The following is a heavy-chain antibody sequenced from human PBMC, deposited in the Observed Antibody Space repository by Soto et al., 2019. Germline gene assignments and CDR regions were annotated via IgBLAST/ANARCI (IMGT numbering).Heavy chain of an antibody. J-gene: IGHJ4*02. CDR2: ISAYNGNT. V-gene: IGHV1-18*04. Sequence: GASVKVSCKASGYTFTSYGISWVRQAPGQGLEWMGWISAYNGNTNYAQKLQGRVTMTTDTSTSTAYMELRSLRSDDTAVYYCARDVMITFGGVMGYWGQGILVTVSS. CDR1: GYTFTSYG. D-gene: IGHD3-16*01. CDR3: ARDVMITFGGVMGY.